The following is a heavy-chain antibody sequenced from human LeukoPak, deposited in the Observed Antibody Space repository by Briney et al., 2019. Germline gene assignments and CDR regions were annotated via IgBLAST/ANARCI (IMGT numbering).Heavy chain of an antibody. CDR2: IYYSGST. J-gene: IGHJ4*02. CDR1: GGSISSYY. D-gene: IGHD4-17*01. Sequence: KPSETLSLTCTVSGGSISSYYWSWIRQPPGKGLEWIGYIYYSGSTNYNPSLKSRVTISVDTSKNQFSLKLSSVTAADTAVYYCARAHDYGEYFDYWGQGTLVTVSS. V-gene: IGHV4-59*01. CDR3: ARAHDYGEYFDY.